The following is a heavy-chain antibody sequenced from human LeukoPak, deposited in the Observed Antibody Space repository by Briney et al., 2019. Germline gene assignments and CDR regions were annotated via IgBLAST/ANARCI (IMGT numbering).Heavy chain of an antibody. CDR1: GFTFSSYS. J-gene: IGHJ4*02. CDR3: ARGGPSGYFPRDY. CDR2: IKQDGSEK. Sequence: GGSLRLSCAASGFTFSSYSMNWVRQAPGKGLEWVANIKQDGSEKYYVDSVKGRFTISRDNAKNSLYLQMNSLRIEDTAVYYCARGGPSGYFPRDYWGQGTLVTVSS. V-gene: IGHV3-7*04. D-gene: IGHD3-22*01.